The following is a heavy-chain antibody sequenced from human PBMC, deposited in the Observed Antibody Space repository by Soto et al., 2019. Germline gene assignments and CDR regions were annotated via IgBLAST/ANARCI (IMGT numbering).Heavy chain of an antibody. Sequence: QVQLVESGGGVVQPGRSVRLSCAASGLTFSSYAMHWVRQAPGKGLEWVAVISYDGSNKYYADSVKGRFTISRDNSKNALYLQMNSLRAEDTAVYYCARGRAVYSSGWSGCDNWGQGTLVTVSS. J-gene: IGHJ4*02. D-gene: IGHD6-19*01. CDR1: GLTFSSYA. CDR2: ISYDGSNK. V-gene: IGHV3-30-3*01. CDR3: ARGRAVYSSGWSGCDN.